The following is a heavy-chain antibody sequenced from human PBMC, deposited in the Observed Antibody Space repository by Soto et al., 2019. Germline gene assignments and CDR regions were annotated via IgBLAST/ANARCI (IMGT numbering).Heavy chain of an antibody. CDR2: ISYDGSNK. V-gene: IGHV3-30*18. CDR1: GFTFISYG. CDR3: ANTPDYYDSSGYLDY. Sequence: GGSLRLSCASSGFTFISYGMHWVRQAPGKGLEWVAVISYDGSNKYYADSVKGRFTISRDNSKNTLYLQMNSLRAEDTAVYYCANTPDYYDSSGYLDYWGQGTLVTVSS. D-gene: IGHD3-22*01. J-gene: IGHJ4*02.